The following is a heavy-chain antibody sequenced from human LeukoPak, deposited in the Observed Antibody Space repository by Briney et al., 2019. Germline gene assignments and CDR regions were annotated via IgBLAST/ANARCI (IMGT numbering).Heavy chain of an antibody. Sequence: GGSPRLSCVVSAFTFSTDSMNWVRQAPGKGLEWVSSISSNSRYIYYADSVKGRFTISRDNAKNSLYLQMNSLRAEDTAVYYCARSLTGDLDWFDPWGQGTLVTVSS. D-gene: IGHD7-27*01. V-gene: IGHV3-21*06. CDR1: AFTFSTDS. CDR3: ARSLTGDLDWFDP. CDR2: ISSNSRYI. J-gene: IGHJ5*02.